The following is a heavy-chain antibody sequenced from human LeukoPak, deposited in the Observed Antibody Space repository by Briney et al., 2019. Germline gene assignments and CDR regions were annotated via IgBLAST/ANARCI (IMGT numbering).Heavy chain of an antibody. J-gene: IGHJ4*02. CDR3: AKPARTDYADY. D-gene: IGHD1-14*01. CDR2: INGSGDKT. V-gene: IGHV3-23*01. Sequence: GGTLRLSCAASGFTLSNYAMNWVRQAPGKGLEWVSSINGSGDKTYYADSVKGRFTISRDNSKNTLYLQMNSLRAEDTAVYYCAKPARTDYADYWGQGTLVTVSS. CDR1: GFTLSNYA.